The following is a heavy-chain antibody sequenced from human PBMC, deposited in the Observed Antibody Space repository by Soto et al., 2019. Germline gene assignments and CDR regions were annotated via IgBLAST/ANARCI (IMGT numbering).Heavy chain of an antibody. CDR2: ISGPSIYI. CDR1: GFTFSGYS. D-gene: IGHD2-8*01. J-gene: IGHJ6*02. V-gene: IGHV3-21*01. CDR3: AGVFRNGFNV. Sequence: EVQLVESGGGLVKPGGSLRLSCVASGFTFSGYSINWVRQAPGKGLGWVSYISGPSIYIYYADSVKGRFTISRDNAKRAVYLQRNSLRAEDTAVYYCAGVFRNGFNVWGQGTTFSVSS.